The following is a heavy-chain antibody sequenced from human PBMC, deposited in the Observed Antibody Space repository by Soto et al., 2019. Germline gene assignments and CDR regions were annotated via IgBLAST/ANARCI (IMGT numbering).Heavy chain of an antibody. V-gene: IGHV3-53*01. D-gene: IGHD6-13*01. Sequence: EVQLVESGGGLIQPGGSLRLSCAASGFTVSTNYMSWVRQAPGKGLEWVSVIYSGGSTYYADSVKGRFTISRDNSKNTLYLQMNSLRAEDTAVYYCAGGYSSWNYYYGMDVWGQGTTVTVSS. CDR1: GFTVSTNY. CDR2: IYSGGST. CDR3: AGGYSSWNYYYGMDV. J-gene: IGHJ6*02.